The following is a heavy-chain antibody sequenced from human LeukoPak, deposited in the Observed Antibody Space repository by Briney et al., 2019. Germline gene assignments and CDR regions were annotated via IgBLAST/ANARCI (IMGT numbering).Heavy chain of an antibody. V-gene: IGHV3-53*01. CDR1: GFSVSSDH. J-gene: IGHJ4*02. Sequence: PGGSLRLSCAASGFSVSSDHMTWVRQAPGKGLEWVSVIYSGGSTYYADSVKGRFTISRDNSKNTLYLQMNNVRVEDTAVYFCARYHTALNYWGQGTLVTASS. CDR2: IYSGGST. CDR3: ARYHTALNY. D-gene: IGHD5-18*01.